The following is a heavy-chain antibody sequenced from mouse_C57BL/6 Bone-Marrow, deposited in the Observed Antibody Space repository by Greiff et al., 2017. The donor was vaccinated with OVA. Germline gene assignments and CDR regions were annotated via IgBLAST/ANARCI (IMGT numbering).Heavy chain of an antibody. D-gene: IGHD1-1*01. CDR3: TRERNYSYAMAY. V-gene: IGHV1-15*01. J-gene: IGHJ4*01. CDR1: GYTFTDYV. CDR2: IDPETGGT. Sequence: QVQLKESGAELVRPGASVTLSCKASGYTFTDYVMHWVKQTPVHGLEWIGAIDPETGGTAYNQKFKGKAILTADKSSSTAYMELRSLTSEDSAVYYCTRERNYSYAMAYWGQGTSVTVSS.